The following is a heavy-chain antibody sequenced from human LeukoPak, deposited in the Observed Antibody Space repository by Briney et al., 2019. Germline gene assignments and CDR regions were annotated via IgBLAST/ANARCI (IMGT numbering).Heavy chain of an antibody. D-gene: IGHD2-15*01. CDR3: ARGRISYVGVALDY. CDR1: GFTFSSYS. CDR2: ISSNGGST. J-gene: IGHJ4*02. Sequence: GGSLRLSCAASGFTFSSYSMHWVRQAPGKGLEYVSAISSNGGSTYYANSVKGRFTISRDKSKNTLYLQMGSLRAEDMAVYYCARGRISYVGVALDYWGQGTLVTVSS. V-gene: IGHV3-64*01.